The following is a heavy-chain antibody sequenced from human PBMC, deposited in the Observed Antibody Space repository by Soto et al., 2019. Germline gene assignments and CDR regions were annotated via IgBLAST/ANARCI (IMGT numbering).Heavy chain of an antibody. Sequence: QVQLQESGPGLVKPSQTLSLTCTVSGGSISSGGYYWSWIRQHPGKGLEWIGYIYYSGSTYYNPSLKSRVTISVDTSKNQFSLKLSSVTAADTAVYYCARERVGSSCYRVPDFWGQGTLVTVSS. CDR3: ARERVGSSCYRVPDF. V-gene: IGHV4-31*03. CDR1: GGSISSGGYY. J-gene: IGHJ4*02. D-gene: IGHD2-2*01. CDR2: IYYSGST.